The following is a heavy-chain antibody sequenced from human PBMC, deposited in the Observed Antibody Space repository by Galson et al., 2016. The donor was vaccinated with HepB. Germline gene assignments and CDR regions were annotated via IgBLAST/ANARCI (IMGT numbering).Heavy chain of an antibody. CDR2: IGIVGDS. J-gene: IGHJ3*02. Sequence: SLRLSCAAYGFTFGSHDMHWVRQTTGKRLEWVSGIGIVGDSYYPDSLKGRFTTSGENAKNSLYLQMNSLRAEDTAVYYCARGSYCSSHGVCYNIGAFDIWGQGTMVSVSS. D-gene: IGHD2-8*01. CDR1: GFTFGSHD. V-gene: IGHV3-13*01. CDR3: ARGSYCSSHGVCYNIGAFDI.